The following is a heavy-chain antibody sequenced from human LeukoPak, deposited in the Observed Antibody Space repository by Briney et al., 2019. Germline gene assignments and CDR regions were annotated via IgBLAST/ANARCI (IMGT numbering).Heavy chain of an antibody. CDR2: ISAYNGNT. CDR3: ARDGRIQLFDAFDI. J-gene: IGHJ3*02. D-gene: IGHD5-18*01. Sequence: ASVKVSRKASGYTFTSYGISWVRQAPGQGPEWMGWISAYNGNTNYAQKLQGRVTMTTDTSTSTAYMELRSLRSDDTAVYYCARDGRIQLFDAFDIWGQGTMVTVSS. CDR1: GYTFTSYG. V-gene: IGHV1-18*01.